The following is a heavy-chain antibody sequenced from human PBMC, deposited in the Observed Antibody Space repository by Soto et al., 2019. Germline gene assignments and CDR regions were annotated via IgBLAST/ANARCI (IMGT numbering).Heavy chain of an antibody. CDR3: ARADTAYSYGAGFDY. V-gene: IGHV4-59*01. J-gene: IGHJ4*02. D-gene: IGHD5-18*01. CDR1: GGSISSYY. Sequence: PSETLSLTCTVSGGSISSYYWSWIRQPPGKGLEWIGYIYYSGRTNYNPSLKSRVTISVDTSKNQFSLKLSSVAAADTAVYYCARADTAYSYGAGFDYWGQGTLVTVSS. CDR2: IYYSGRT.